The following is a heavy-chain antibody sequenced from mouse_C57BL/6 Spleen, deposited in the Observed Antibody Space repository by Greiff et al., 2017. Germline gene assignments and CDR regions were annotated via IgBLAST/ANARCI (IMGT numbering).Heavy chain of an antibody. D-gene: IGHD2-2*01. CDR3: ARDGYPPFDY. V-gene: IGHV5-16*01. Sequence: EVKLVESEGGLVQPGSSMKLSCTASGFTFSDSYMAWVRQVPEKGLEWVANINYDGSSTYYLDSLKSRFIISRDNAKNILYLQMSSLKSEDTATYYCARDGYPPFDYWGQGTTLTVSS. J-gene: IGHJ2*01. CDR1: GFTFSDSY. CDR2: INYDGSST.